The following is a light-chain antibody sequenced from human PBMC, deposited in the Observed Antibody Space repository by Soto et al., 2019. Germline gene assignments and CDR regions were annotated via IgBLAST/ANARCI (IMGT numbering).Light chain of an antibody. Sequence: QSALTQPASVSGSPGQSITISCTGTSSDVGGYNLVSWYQQHPGKAPKLMIYEVSNRPSGVSNRFSGFKSGNTASLTISWLQTEDEADYYCSSHTSSSTAYVFGTGTKVTVL. CDR2: EVS. CDR1: SSDVGGYNL. CDR3: SSHTSSSTAYV. J-gene: IGLJ1*01. V-gene: IGLV2-14*01.